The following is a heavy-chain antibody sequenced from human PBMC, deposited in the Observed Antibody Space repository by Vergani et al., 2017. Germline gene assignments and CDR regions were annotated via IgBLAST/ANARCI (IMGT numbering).Heavy chain of an antibody. V-gene: IGHV7-4-1*02. D-gene: IGHD6-19*01. CDR1: GYTFTNCP. J-gene: IGHJ6*02. CDR3: ARGRQWRLTEYLYGMDV. CDR2: VNTNSGNP. Sequence: QVQLLQSGSELKKPGASVRISCEASGYTFTNCPLIWVRQAPGQGLEFMGWVNTNSGNPTYAPGFTGRFVLSLDTSVSTAYLQISGLKAEDSAVYYCARGRQWRLTEYLYGMDVWGQGTTVTVSS.